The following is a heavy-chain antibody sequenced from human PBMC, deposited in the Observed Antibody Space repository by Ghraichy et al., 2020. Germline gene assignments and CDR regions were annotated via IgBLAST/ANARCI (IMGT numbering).Heavy chain of an antibody. CDR3: ARRLGYCSSTSCPNWFDP. Sequence: SQTLSLTCTVSGGSISSYYWSWIRQPPGKGLEWIGYIYYSGSTNYNPSLKSRVTISVDTSKNQFSLKLSSWTAADTAVYYCARRLGYCSSTSCPNWFDPWGQGTLVTVSS. CDR2: IYYSGST. V-gene: IGHV4-59*08. CDR1: GGSISSYY. D-gene: IGHD2-2*01. J-gene: IGHJ5*02.